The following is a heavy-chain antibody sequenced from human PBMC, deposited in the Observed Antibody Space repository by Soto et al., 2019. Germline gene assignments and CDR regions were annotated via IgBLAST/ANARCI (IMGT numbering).Heavy chain of an antibody. CDR3: ARDEAVAGFA. D-gene: IGHD6-19*01. CDR1: GGSVSSGSYY. J-gene: IGHJ5*02. CDR2: IYYSGST. Sequence: QVQLQESGPGLVKPSETLSLTCTVSGGSVSSGSYYWSWIRQPPGKGLEWIGYIYYSGSTNYNPSLKSRVTISVDTSKNQFALKLSSVTAADAAVYYCARDEAVAGFAWGQGTLVTVSS. V-gene: IGHV4-61*01.